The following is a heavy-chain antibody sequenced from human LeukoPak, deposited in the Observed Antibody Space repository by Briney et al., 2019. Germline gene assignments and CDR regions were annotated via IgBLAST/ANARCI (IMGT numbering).Heavy chain of an antibody. J-gene: IGHJ4*02. CDR3: ARRSRDSSGWYNFDY. Sequence: SGTLSLTCAVSGGSISSSNWWSWVRQPPGKGLEWIGEIYHSGSTNYNPSLKSRVTISVDKSKNQFSLKLSSVTAADTAVYYCARRSRDSSGWYNFDYWGQGTLVTVSS. V-gene: IGHV4-4*02. CDR2: IYHSGST. D-gene: IGHD6-19*01. CDR1: GGSISSSNW.